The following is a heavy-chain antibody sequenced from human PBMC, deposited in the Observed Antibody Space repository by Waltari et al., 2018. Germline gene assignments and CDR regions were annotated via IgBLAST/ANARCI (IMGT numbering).Heavy chain of an antibody. CDR3: AGGGTIFGVVITPGY. Sequence: QVQLQESGPGLVKPSETLSLTCTVSGYSISSGYYWGWIRQPPGKGLGWIGSIYHSGSTYYNPSLKSRVTISVDTSKNQFSLKLSSVTAADTAVYYCAGGGTIFGVVITPGYWGQGTLVTVSS. CDR2: IYHSGST. CDR1: GYSISSGYY. V-gene: IGHV4-38-2*02. D-gene: IGHD3-3*01. J-gene: IGHJ4*02.